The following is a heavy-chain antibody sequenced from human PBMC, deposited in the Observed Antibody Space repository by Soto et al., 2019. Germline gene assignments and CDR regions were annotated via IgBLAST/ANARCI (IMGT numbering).Heavy chain of an antibody. V-gene: IGHV3-23*01. CDR1: GFTFSSYA. CDR2: ISGSGGST. CDR3: AKGTGSGSGSYYYGMDV. J-gene: IGHJ6*02. Sequence: PGGSLRLSCAASGFTFSSYAMSWVRQAPGKGLEWVSAISGSGGSTYYADSVKGRFTISRDNSKNTLYLQMNSLRAEDTAVYYCAKGTGSGSGSYYYGMDVWGQGTTVTVSS. D-gene: IGHD3-10*01.